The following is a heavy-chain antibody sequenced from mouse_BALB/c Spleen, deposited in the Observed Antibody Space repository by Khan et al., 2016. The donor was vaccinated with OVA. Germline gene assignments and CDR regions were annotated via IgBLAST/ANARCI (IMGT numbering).Heavy chain of an antibody. V-gene: IGHV1-20*02. Sequence: VRLQQSGPELVKPGASVKISCKASGYSFTGYFIHWVMQSHGKSLEWIGRINPHIGETFYNQKFRGKATLTVDESSSTAHMELRSLASEDSAVCFCTKIYGSDFDYWGQGTTLTVSS. CDR2: INPHIGET. CDR3: TKIYGSDFDY. D-gene: IGHD1-1*01. CDR1: GYSFTGYF. J-gene: IGHJ2*01.